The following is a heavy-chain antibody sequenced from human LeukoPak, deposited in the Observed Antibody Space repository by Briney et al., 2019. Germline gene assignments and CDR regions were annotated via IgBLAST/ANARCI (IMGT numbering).Heavy chain of an antibody. CDR2: INPDSGFT. CDR3: APTAEAYTSWWKV. Sequence: ASVKVSCKASGYKFTDDYIHWVRQAPGQRLEFMGWINPDSGFTNYAQKFKGRVTMTRDTSNSTAYLEVRSLTSDDTAVYYCAPTAEAYTSWWKVWGQGTLVTVSS. V-gene: IGHV1-2*02. D-gene: IGHD3-16*01. CDR1: GYKFTDDY. J-gene: IGHJ4*02.